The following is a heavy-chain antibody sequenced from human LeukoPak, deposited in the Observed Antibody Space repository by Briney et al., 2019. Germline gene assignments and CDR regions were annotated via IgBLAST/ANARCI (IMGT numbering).Heavy chain of an antibody. J-gene: IGHJ4*02. CDR3: ARVREYYFDY. CDR1: GGSISSGDYY. Sequence: RPSETLSLXCTVSGGSISSGDYYWSWIRQPPGKGLEWIGYIYYSGITYYNPSLKSRVTISVDTSKNQFSLKLSSVTAADTAVYYCARVREYYFDYWGQGTLVTVSS. D-gene: IGHD2/OR15-2a*01. V-gene: IGHV4-30-4*08. CDR2: IYYSGIT.